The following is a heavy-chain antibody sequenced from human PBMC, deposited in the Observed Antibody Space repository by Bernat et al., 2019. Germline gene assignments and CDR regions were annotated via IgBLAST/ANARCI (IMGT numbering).Heavy chain of an antibody. J-gene: IGHJ5*02. V-gene: IGHV3-74*01. CDR2: ISSDGSTT. CDR1: GFTFSNYW. Sequence: VQLVESGGGLVQPGGSLRLSCAASGFTFSNYWMHWVCQAPGKGLVWVSRISSDGSTTSYADSVKGRFTISRDNAKNTLFLQMNSLSAEDTAVYFCTREGSDTPYNWFDPWGQGTLVTVSA. D-gene: IGHD5-18*01. CDR3: TREGSDTPYNWFDP.